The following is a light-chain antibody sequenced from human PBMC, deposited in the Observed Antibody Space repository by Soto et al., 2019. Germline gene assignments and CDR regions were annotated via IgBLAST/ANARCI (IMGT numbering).Light chain of an antibody. CDR3: QQYYSYPRT. CDR2: AAS. J-gene: IGKJ1*01. Sequence: QLTQSPSSLSAXVGDXVTIXXRASQGISSYLAWYQQKPGKAPKLLIYAASTLKSGVPSRFSRRGSGTDFTLTISCLQSEDFATYYCQQYYSYPRTFGQGGKVDI. CDR1: QGISSY. V-gene: IGKV1-8*01.